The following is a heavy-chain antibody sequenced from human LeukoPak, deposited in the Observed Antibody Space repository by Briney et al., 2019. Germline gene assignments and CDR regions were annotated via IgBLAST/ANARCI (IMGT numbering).Heavy chain of an antibody. V-gene: IGHV3-20*04. CDR2: INWDGGAT. CDR1: GFTFDDYG. Sequence: GGSLRLSCRDFGFTFDDYGMSWVRQAPGKGLEWVSGINWDGGATFYADSVKGRFTISRDNDKNSLFLRMNSLRAEDTAMYYCARDLSASWSNVGYWGQGTMVTVSS. D-gene: IGHD2-8*01. CDR3: ARDLSASWSNVGY. J-gene: IGHJ4*02.